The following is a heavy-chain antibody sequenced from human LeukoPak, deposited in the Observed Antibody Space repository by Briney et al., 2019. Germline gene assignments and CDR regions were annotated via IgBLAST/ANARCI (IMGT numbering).Heavy chain of an antibody. V-gene: IGHV1-8*01. CDR2: VNPKSGNS. D-gene: IGHD5-18*01. Sequence: ASVKVSCKASGYTFTTYDINWVRQAPGQGLEWMGWVNPKSGNSGSAQKFQGRVTMTWRTSVTTAYLELDSLTSDDTAVYYCGRSAGYGPLDYWGQRTLVTLSS. J-gene: IGHJ4*02. CDR3: GRSAGYGPLDY. CDR1: GYTFTTYD.